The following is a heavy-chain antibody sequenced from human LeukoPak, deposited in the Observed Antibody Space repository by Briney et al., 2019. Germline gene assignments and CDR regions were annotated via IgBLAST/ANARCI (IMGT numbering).Heavy chain of an antibody. CDR3: AITPRIAGTTSPYYYYYMDV. CDR2: IYSSRNT. D-gene: IGHD1-7*01. CDR1: GDPISSYY. Sequence: PAETLSLTCTVCGDPISSYYWSGLRGPPGKGVEWIGYIYSSRNTNYKPSLKSRVTISGDTSKSQSSLKLGSVAAAGMAVYYCAITPRIAGTTSPYYYYYMDVWGKGTTVTVSS. J-gene: IGHJ6*03. V-gene: IGHV4-4*09.